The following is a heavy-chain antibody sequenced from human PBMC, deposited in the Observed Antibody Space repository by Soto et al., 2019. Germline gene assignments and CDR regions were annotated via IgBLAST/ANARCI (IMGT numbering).Heavy chain of an antibody. Sequence: ETLSLTCTVSGASINSTSYYWGWIRQPPGKGLEWIGSVYFSGNTYYNPSLQSRLTISVDTSKNQFSLKLSSVTAADSAVYFCARQIRYTYGYFPRYIDYWGQGALVTVSS. D-gene: IGHD5-18*01. J-gene: IGHJ4*02. CDR1: GASINSTSYY. V-gene: IGHV4-39*01. CDR3: ARQIRYTYGYFPRYIDY. CDR2: VYFSGNT.